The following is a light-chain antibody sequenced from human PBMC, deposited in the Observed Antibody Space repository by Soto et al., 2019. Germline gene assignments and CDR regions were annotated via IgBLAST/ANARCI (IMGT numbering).Light chain of an antibody. CDR1: SSDIGGYNY. V-gene: IGLV2-11*01. Sequence: QSALTQPRSVSGSPGQSVTISCTGTSSDIGGYNYVPWYQQRPDKAPKLMIYDVSKRPSGVPDRFSGSKSGNTASLTISGLQDEDEAEYSCCSYAGSYSLVFGGGTQLTVL. CDR2: DVS. J-gene: IGLJ2*01. CDR3: CSYAGSYSLV.